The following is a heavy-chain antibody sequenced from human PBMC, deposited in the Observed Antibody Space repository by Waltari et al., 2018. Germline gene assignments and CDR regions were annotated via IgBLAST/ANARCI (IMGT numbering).Heavy chain of an antibody. J-gene: IGHJ4*02. V-gene: IGHV4-39*07. CDR1: GGSIRSNSSF. CDR2: LFYSGST. CDR3: ERERVGSSDY. D-gene: IGHD1-26*01. Sequence: QLQLQESGPGLVKPSETLSLPCTASGGSIRSNSSFWGWIRQPPGKGLEWIGCLFYSGSTYYNPSLKSRVTISVDTSKNQFSLKLSSVSAADTAVYYCERERVGSSDYWGQGTLVTVSS.